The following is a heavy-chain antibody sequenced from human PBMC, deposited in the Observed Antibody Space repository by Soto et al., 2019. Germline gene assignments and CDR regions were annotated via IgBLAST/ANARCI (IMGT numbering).Heavy chain of an antibody. D-gene: IGHD3-3*01. J-gene: IGHJ6*02. CDR3: ARDAPPPELRFLEWHNYDYNGMDV. Sequence: QVQVVQSGDEVKETGASVRVSCKTSGYSFTAYGISWVRQAPGQGLEWMGWISCYNGKTKYAQKVQGRVTMAKDTSTSTADMVVRSLRSDDTSIYYCARDAPPPELRFLEWHNYDYNGMDVWGQGTTVTVSS. V-gene: IGHV1-18*01. CDR1: GYSFTAYG. CDR2: ISCYNGKT.